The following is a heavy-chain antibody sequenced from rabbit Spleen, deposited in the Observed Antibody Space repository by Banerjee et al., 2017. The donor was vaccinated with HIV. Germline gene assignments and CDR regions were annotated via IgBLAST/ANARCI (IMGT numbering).Heavy chain of an antibody. CDR1: GLDFSSRYW. Sequence: QEQLEESGGGLVKPEGSLTLTCKASGLDFSSRYWMSWVRQAPGKGLEWIGYIEPIFGRTYYANWVNGRFTISSHNAQNTLYLQLSSLTAADTATYFCARDTSSSFSSYGMDLWGQGTLVTVS. CDR2: IEPIFGRT. CDR3: ARDTSSSFSSYGMDL. D-gene: IGHD1-1*01. V-gene: IGHV1S43*01. J-gene: IGHJ6*01.